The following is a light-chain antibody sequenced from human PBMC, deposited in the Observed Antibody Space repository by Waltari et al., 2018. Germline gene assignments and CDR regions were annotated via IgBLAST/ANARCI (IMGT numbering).Light chain of an antibody. J-gene: IGLJ3*02. CDR2: EIN. Sequence: QSALTQPASVSGSPGQSITISCTGSRSDVGPYKFVSWYQQHPGKAPKLMIYEINQRPSGISNRFSGSKFGNTAVLTISGLQTDDEADYYCCSYVTGDTWVFGGGTRVAVL. CDR1: RSDVGPYKF. CDR3: CSYVTGDTWV. V-gene: IGLV2-23*02.